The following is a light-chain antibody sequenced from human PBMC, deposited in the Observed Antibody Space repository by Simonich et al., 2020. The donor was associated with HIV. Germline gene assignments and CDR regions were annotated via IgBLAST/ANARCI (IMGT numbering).Light chain of an antibody. CDR2: GAS. Sequence: EIVLTQSPGTLSLSPGERATLSCRASQSVRSSYLAWYQQKPGQAPRLLMHGASTRASGIPARFSGSGSGTEFTLTISSMQSEDFAVYYCQQYNNWPPWTFGQGTKVEIK. J-gene: IGKJ1*01. CDR1: QSVRSSY. V-gene: IGKV3-15*01. CDR3: QQYNNWPPWT.